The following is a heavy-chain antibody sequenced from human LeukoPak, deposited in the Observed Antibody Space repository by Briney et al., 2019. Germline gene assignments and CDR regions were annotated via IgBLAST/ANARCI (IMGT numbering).Heavy chain of an antibody. V-gene: IGHV6-1*01. CDR3: AREARPLEWNYVPFFVY. Sequence: SQTLSLTCAISGDSVSSNSAAWNWIRQSPSRGLEWLGRTYYRSKWYNDYAVSVKSRITINPDTSKNQFSLQLNSVTPEDTAVYYCAREARPLEWNYVPFFVYWGQGTLVTVSS. CDR1: GDSVSSNSAA. CDR2: TYYRSKWYN. J-gene: IGHJ4*02. D-gene: IGHD1-7*01.